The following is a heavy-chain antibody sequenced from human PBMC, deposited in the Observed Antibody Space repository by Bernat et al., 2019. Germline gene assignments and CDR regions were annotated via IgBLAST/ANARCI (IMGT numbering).Heavy chain of an antibody. D-gene: IGHD3-16*01. V-gene: IGHV3-7*04. CDR1: GFTFSSFW. Sequence: EVQLVESGGGLVQSGGSLRLSCAGFGFTFSSFWMTWVRQAPGKGLEWVANIKQDGSEKYYVDSVKGRFTISRDNAKNSLYLQMNSLRVEDTAVYYCARGDYVYDYWGQGSLVTVSS. J-gene: IGHJ4*02. CDR2: IKQDGSEK. CDR3: ARGDYVYDY.